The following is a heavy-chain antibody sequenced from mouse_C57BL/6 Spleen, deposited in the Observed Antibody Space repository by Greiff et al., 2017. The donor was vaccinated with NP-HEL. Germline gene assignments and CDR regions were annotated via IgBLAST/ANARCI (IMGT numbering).Heavy chain of an antibody. CDR2: INPSSGYT. Sequence: QVQLQQSGAELARPGASVKMSCKASGYTFTSYTMHWVKQRPGQGLEWIGYINPSSGYTKYNQKFKDKATLTADKSSSTAYMQLSSLTSEDSAVYYCAGDYYGSSYGFAYWGQGTLVTVSA. CDR1: GYTFTSYT. V-gene: IGHV1-4*01. D-gene: IGHD1-1*01. CDR3: AGDYYGSSYGFAY. J-gene: IGHJ3*01.